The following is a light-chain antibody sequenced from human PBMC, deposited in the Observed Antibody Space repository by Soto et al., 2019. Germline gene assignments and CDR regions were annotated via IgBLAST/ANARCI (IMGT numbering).Light chain of an antibody. CDR1: QSVSSSY. J-gene: IGKJ4*01. CDR3: QQYGSSPAVT. Sequence: EIVLTQSPGTLSLSPGERATLSCRASQSVSSSYLAWYQQKPGQAPRLLIYGASSRATGIPDRFSGSVSGTDFTLTISRLEPEDFAVYYCQQYGSSPAVTFGGGTKVEIK. CDR2: GAS. V-gene: IGKV3-20*01.